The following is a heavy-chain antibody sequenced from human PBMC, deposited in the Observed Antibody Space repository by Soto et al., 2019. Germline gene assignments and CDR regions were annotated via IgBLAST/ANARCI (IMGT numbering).Heavy chain of an antibody. CDR1: GGSISSGGYC. Sequence: SETLSLTCTVSGGSISSGGYCWSWIRQHPGTGLEWIGYIYDSGNTYYNPSLKSRVTISEDTSKNQFSLKLSSATAADTAVYYCARHLEQWLDLFAYWGQGTLVIVSS. D-gene: IGHD6-19*01. J-gene: IGHJ4*02. CDR2: IYDSGNT. CDR3: ARHLEQWLDLFAY. V-gene: IGHV4-31*03.